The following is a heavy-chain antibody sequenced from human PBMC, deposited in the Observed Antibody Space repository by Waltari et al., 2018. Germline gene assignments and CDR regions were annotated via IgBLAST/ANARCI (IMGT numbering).Heavy chain of an antibody. CDR1: A. CDR3: ARDPVTTGGTYYYYGMDV. CDR2: IIPIFGTA. V-gene: IGHV1-69*01. Sequence: AISWVRQAPGQGLEWMGGIIPIFGTANYAQKFQGRVTITADESTSTAYMELSSLRSEDTAVYYCARDPVTTGGTYYYYGMDVWGQGTTVTVSS. J-gene: IGHJ6*02. D-gene: IGHD4-17*01.